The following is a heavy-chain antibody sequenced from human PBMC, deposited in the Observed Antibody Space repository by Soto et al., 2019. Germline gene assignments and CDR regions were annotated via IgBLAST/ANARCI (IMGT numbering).Heavy chain of an antibody. V-gene: IGHV3-72*01. D-gene: IGHD7-27*01. CDR2: TANKANSYTT. Sequence: EVQLVESGGGLVQPGGSLRLSCAVSGFIFSDHYMDWVRQAPGKGLEWIARTANKANSYTTIYAASVQDRFTISRDASKNSLYMQMNSLKTEDTAIYSCVRGDWGFDFWGQGTLVTVSS. J-gene: IGHJ4*02. CDR1: GFIFSDHY. CDR3: VRGDWGFDF.